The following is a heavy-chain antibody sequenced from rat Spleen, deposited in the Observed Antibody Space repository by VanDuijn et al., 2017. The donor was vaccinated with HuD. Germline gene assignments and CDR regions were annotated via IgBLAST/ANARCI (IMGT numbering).Heavy chain of an antibody. J-gene: IGHJ4*01. Sequence: EVQLVESGGGLVQPGRSLKLSCAASGFTFSNYNMAWVRQAPKKGLEWVATISYDGSSTYYRDSVKGRFTISRDNAKSTLYLQMDSLRSEDTATYYCARKGTNYGYLYVMDAWGQGASVTVSS. D-gene: IGHD1-9*01. CDR3: ARKGTNYGYLYVMDA. CDR1: GFTFSNYN. V-gene: IGHV5-7*01. CDR2: ISYDGSST.